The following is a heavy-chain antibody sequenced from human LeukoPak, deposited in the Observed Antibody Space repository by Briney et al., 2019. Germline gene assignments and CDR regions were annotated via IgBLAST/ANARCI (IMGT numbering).Heavy chain of an antibody. D-gene: IGHD2-15*01. CDR3: AKDSLMVVAASLAY. CDR1: GFTFSSYE. CDR2: ISSSGSTI. J-gene: IGHJ4*02. V-gene: IGHV3-48*03. Sequence: GGSLRLSCAASGFTFSSYEMNWVRQAPGKGLEWVSYISSSGSTIYYADSVKGRFTISRDNSKNTLYLQMNSLRAEDTAVYYCAKDSLMVVAASLAYWGQGTLVTVSS.